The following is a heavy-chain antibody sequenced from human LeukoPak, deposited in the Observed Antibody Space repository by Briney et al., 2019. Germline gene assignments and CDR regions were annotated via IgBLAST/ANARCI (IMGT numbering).Heavy chain of an antibody. Sequence: ASETLSLTCAVYGGSFSGYYWSWIRQPPGKGLEWIGEINHSGSTNYNPSLKSRVTISVDTSKNQFSLKLSSVTAADTAVYYCARGFSGSYGYWGQGTLVTVSS. CDR3: ARGFSGSYGY. J-gene: IGHJ4*02. D-gene: IGHD1-26*01. CDR1: GGSFSGYY. CDR2: INHSGST. V-gene: IGHV4-34*01.